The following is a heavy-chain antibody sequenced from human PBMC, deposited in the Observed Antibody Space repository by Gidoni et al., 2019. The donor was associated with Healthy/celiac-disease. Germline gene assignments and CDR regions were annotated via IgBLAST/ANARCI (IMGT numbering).Heavy chain of an antibody. CDR2: MSGRGGST. CDR3: AKELGHLWFGEFRY. CDR1: GFPFRSYA. D-gene: IGHD3-10*01. Sequence: EVQLLESGGGLVQPGGSLRLSCAASGFPFRSYAISWVRQAPGKGLEWFSAMSGRGGSTYYADSVKGRFTISRDNSKNTLYLQMNSLRSEDTAVYYCAKELGHLWFGEFRYWGQGTLVTVSS. V-gene: IGHV3-23*01. J-gene: IGHJ4*02.